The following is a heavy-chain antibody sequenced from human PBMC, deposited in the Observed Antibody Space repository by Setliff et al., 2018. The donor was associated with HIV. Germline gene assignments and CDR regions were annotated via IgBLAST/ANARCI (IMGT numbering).Heavy chain of an antibody. D-gene: IGHD1-1*01. Sequence: GGSLRLSCAGSGFSFSSNWIHWVRQTAGKGLEWVAVISYDGTIIDYADSVKGRFTISRDNAKNTIYLQMNSLKTEDTAMYYCARMEIGWGQGTMVTVSS. CDR2: ISYDGTII. V-gene: IGHV3-30*07. CDR1: GFSFSSNW. J-gene: IGHJ3*01. CDR3: ARMEIG.